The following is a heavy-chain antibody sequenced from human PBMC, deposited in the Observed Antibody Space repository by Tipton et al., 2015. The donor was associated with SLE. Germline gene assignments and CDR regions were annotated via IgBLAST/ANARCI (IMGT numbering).Heavy chain of an antibody. D-gene: IGHD3-22*01. J-gene: IGHJ4*02. CDR3: ARGGIYHDDSGNFDY. CDR1: GGSITSSAYA. V-gene: IGHV4-39*07. CDR2: IYYTGNT. Sequence: TLSLTCTVSGGSITSSAYAWGWIRQPPGKGLEWIGNIYYTGNTYYSPSLKSRLTMSVDTSKNQFSLKLSSVTAADTAIYYCARGGIYHDDSGNFDYWGQGTLVTASS.